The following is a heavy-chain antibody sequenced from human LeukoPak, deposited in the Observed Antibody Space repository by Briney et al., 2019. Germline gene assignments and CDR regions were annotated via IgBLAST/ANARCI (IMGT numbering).Heavy chain of an antibody. CDR2: VYYTGIT. V-gene: IGHV4-39*01. D-gene: IGHD6-13*01. CDR3: ARRSIAAAVDY. Sequence: SETLFLTCSVSGGSIAGSSDYWGWIRQPPGKGLEWIGSVYYTGITDYNPSLKSRATIFVDTSENKFSLNLTSVTAADTAVYSCARRSIAAAVDYWGRGTLVTVSS. J-gene: IGHJ4*02. CDR1: GGSIAGSSDY.